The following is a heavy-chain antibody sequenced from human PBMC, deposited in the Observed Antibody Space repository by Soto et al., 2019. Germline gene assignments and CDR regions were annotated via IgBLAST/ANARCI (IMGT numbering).Heavy chain of an antibody. J-gene: IGHJ4*02. V-gene: IGHV3-23*01. CDR2: IGGSVTTT. CDR3: AKLELTTNREFDY. D-gene: IGHD4-4*01. CDR1: GFTFNNYA. Sequence: EVQLLESGGDLVQPGGSLRLSCAASGFTFNNYAMSWVRQAPGKGLEWVSSIGGSVTTTSYADSVKGRFTISKDNSKNTLYLQMNSLRAEDTAIYYCAKLELTTNREFDYWGQGTLVTVSS.